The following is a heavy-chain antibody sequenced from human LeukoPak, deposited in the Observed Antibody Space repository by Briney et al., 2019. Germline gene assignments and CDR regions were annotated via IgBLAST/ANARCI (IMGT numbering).Heavy chain of an antibody. CDR2: IFRDGTT. J-gene: IGHJ4*02. CDR3: ASLSLSYSSGWYWIDY. CDR1: GFTVSSNY. V-gene: IGHV3-53*01. D-gene: IGHD6-19*01. Sequence: GGSLRLSCAASGFTVSSNYMSWVRQAQGKGLEWVSVIFRDGTTYYADSVKGRFAISRDNSKNTLSLEMNSLRAEDTAIYYCASLSLSYSSGWYWIDYWGQGTLVTVST.